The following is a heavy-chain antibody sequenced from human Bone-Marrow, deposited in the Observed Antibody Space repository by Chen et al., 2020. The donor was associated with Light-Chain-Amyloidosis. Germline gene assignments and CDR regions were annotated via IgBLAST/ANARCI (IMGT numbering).Heavy chain of an antibody. CDR3: AREDCSSNNCPFDY. CDR2: IKEDGSTR. Sequence: EVLRVRSGGGLVRPGGSLGLSCEAPGFTFSKYWMTWVRQAPGEGLEWVANIKEDGSTRYYADSVKARFTISRDNAKNSLFLQMDSLRAEDTAVYYCAREDCSSNNCPFDYWGQGILVTVSS. J-gene: IGHJ4*02. V-gene: IGHV3-7*01. D-gene: IGHD2-2*01. CDR1: GFTFSKYW.